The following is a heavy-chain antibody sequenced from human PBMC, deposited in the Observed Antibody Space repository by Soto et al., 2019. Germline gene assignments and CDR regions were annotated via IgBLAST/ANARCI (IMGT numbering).Heavy chain of an antibody. Sequence: QVQLVQSAAEVKKHGASVKVSCKVSGYTLTELSMHWVRQAPGKGLEWMGGFDPEDGETIYAQKFQGRVARTEDTSTDPAYMELSSLRSEDTAVYYCSTAVIPVAGTDAFDILGQGTMVTVSS. CDR2: FDPEDGET. CDR3: STAVIPVAGTDAFDI. CDR1: GYTLTELS. J-gene: IGHJ3*02. D-gene: IGHD6-19*01. V-gene: IGHV1-24*01.